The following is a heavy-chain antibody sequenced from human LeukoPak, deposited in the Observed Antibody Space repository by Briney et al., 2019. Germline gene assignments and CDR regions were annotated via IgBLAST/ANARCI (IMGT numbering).Heavy chain of an antibody. CDR2: ISGSGGST. J-gene: IGHJ4*02. V-gene: IGHV3-23*01. D-gene: IGHD3-22*01. CDR1: GFTFSSYA. Sequence: GGSLRLSCAASGFTFSSYAMSWVSQAPGKGLEWVSAISGSGGSTYYADSVKGRFTISRDNSKNTLYLQMNSLRAEDTAVYYCAKNAHIFGDYYDSSGYRGPFDYWGQGTLVTVSS. CDR3: AKNAHIFGDYYDSSGYRGPFDY.